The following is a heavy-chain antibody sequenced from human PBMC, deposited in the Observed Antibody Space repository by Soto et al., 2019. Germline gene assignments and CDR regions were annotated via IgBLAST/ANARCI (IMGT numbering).Heavy chain of an antibody. CDR1: GFAFHDYA. CDR3: AKDKSNEELSVYYYNGLDV. CDR2: ISWNSGKI. J-gene: IGHJ6*02. V-gene: IGHV3-9*01. D-gene: IGHD3-16*02. Sequence: EVQLVESGGGLVQPGRSLTLSCAASGFAFHDYAMHWVRQDPGKGLEWVSSISWNSGKIGYAGSVKGRFTISRDNAKNFVYLQMNSLSAEDTALYYCAKDKSNEELSVYYYNGLDVWGQGTTVIVSS.